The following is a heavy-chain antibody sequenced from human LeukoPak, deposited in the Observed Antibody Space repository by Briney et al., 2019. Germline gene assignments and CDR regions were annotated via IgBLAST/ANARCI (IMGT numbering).Heavy chain of an antibody. V-gene: IGHV3-74*01. J-gene: IGHJ5*02. Sequence: GGSLRLSCAASGFTFSSYWMHWVRQAPGKGLVWVSRINSDGSSTSYADSVKGRFTISRDNAKNTLYLQMNSLRAEDTAVYYCARDSVAGTRTLGSSFDPWGQGTLVTVSS. CDR2: INSDGSST. CDR1: GFTFSSYW. CDR3: ARDSVAGTRTLGSSFDP. D-gene: IGHD6-19*01.